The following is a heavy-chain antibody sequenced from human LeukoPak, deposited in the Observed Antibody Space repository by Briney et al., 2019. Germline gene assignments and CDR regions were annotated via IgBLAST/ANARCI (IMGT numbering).Heavy chain of an antibody. CDR1: GYSFTSYW. D-gene: IGHD6-19*01. Sequence: GKSLKISCKGSGYSFTSYWIGWVRQMPGKGLEWMGIIYPGDSDTRYSPSFQGQVTISADKSISTAYLQWSSLKASDTAMYYCARTWLETDDAFDIWGQGTMVTVSS. CDR2: IYPGDSDT. J-gene: IGHJ3*02. CDR3: ARTWLETDDAFDI. V-gene: IGHV5-51*01.